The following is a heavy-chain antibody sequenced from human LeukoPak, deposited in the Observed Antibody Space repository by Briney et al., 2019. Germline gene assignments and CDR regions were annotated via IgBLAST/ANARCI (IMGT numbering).Heavy chain of an antibody. CDR2: IYPGDSDT. CDR1: GYSFTGYW. Sequence: GESLKISCKGSGYSFTGYWINWVRQMPGKGLEWMGIIYPGDSDTRYSPSFQGQVTISADNSITTAYLQWSSLKASDTAMYYCARSAAARRGLYFDYWGQGTLVTISS. D-gene: IGHD6-13*01. V-gene: IGHV5-51*01. J-gene: IGHJ4*02. CDR3: ARSAAARRGLYFDY.